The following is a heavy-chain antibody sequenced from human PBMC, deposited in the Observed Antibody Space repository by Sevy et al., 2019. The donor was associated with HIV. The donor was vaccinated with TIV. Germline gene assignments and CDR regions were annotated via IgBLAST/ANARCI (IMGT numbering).Heavy chain of an antibody. CDR3: ARDLEVYGGWEQTSQGMDV. V-gene: IGHV3-30-3*01. D-gene: IGHD1-26*01. Sequence: GGYLRLSCAASGFTFSNYAMHWVRQAPDKGLEWVAVISYDGSNKYYADSVRGRFTISRDSSKNTLYLQMNSLRPEDTAVYYCARDLEVYGGWEQTSQGMDVWGQGTTVTVSS. CDR2: ISYDGSNK. CDR1: GFTFSNYA. J-gene: IGHJ6*02.